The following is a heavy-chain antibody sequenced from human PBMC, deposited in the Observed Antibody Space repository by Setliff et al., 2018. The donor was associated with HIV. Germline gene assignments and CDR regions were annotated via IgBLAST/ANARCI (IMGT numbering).Heavy chain of an antibody. CDR1: GGTFRSYA. V-gene: IGHV1-69*13. CDR2: VIPIFGTA. CDR3: ARGGNCYDSSGCFDY. Sequence: SVKVSCKASGGTFRSYAISRVRQAPGQGLEWMGGVIPIFGTANYAQKFQGRVTITADESTSTSYMELSSRRSEDTAVYYCARGGNCYDSSGCFDYGGQGTRVTVSS. J-gene: IGHJ4*02. D-gene: IGHD3-22*01.